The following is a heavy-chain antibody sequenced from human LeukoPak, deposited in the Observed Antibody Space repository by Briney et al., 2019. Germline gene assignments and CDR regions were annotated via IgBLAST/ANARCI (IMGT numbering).Heavy chain of an antibody. D-gene: IGHD6-13*01. CDR2: INSDGTIT. J-gene: IGHJ4*02. CDR3: AVSSSPIV. V-gene: IGHV3-74*01. CDR1: GFTFSSYW. Sequence: GGSLRLSCAASGFTFSSYWMHWVRQAPGKGLVWVSRINSDGTITGYADSVRGRFTISRDNAKNTVFLQMNSLRAEDTAVYYCAVSSSPIVWGRGTLVTVSS.